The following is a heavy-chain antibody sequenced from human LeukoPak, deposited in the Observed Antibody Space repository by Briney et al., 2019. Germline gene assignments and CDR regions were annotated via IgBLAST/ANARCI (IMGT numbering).Heavy chain of an antibody. V-gene: IGHV3-7*01. Sequence: GGSLRLSCAASGFTFSRYWMTWLRQTPGKGLEWVANIKEDGSEKYYVDSVKGRFTISRDNSKNSLYLQMSRLRAEDSAIYYCARDRDVYHTGVDYWGQGTLVTVSS. J-gene: IGHJ4*02. CDR2: IKEDGSEK. D-gene: IGHD5-24*01. CDR1: GFTFSRYW. CDR3: ARDRDVYHTGVDY.